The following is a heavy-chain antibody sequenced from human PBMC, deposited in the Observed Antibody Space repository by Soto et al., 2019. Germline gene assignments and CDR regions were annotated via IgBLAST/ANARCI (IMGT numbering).Heavy chain of an antibody. Sequence: SETLSLTCTVSGGSISSSSYYWGWIRQPPGKGLEWIGSIYYSGSTYYNPSLKSRVTISVDTSKNQFSLKLSSVTAADTAVYYCARQIGPGDGLPVYYYYGMDVWGQGTTVTVSS. J-gene: IGHJ6*02. CDR3: ARQIGPGDGLPVYYYYGMDV. V-gene: IGHV4-39*01. CDR2: IYYSGST. CDR1: GGSISSSSYY. D-gene: IGHD7-27*01.